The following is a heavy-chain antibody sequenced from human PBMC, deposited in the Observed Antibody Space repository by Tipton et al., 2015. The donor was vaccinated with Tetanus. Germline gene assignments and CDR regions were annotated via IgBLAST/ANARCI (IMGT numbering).Heavy chain of an antibody. Sequence: QLVQSGGDWIEPGGSLRLSCAVSGFSVSGDYMNWARRNPQKGLEWVGVIYADGTTFYADSVKGRFVISRDSSKNTLFLQMSSLRVDDTAVYYCATDGRYNWQGGGFWGQGTLVTVSS. V-gene: IGHV3-53*01. CDR3: ATDGRYNWQGGGF. CDR1: GFSVSGDY. J-gene: IGHJ4*02. CDR2: IYADGTT. D-gene: IGHD1-1*01.